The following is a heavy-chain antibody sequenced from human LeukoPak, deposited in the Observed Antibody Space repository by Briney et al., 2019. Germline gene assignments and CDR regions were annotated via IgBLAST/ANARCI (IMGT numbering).Heavy chain of an antibody. D-gene: IGHD1-14*01. V-gene: IGHV3-23*01. J-gene: IGHJ4*02. CDR3: AKVPIRKGIPYYFDY. Sequence: GGSLRLSCAASGFTFSSYAMSWVRQAPGKGLEWVSAISNSGGSTYYADSVKGRFTISRDNSKNTLYLQMNSLRAEDTAVYYCAKVPIRKGIPYYFDYWGQGTLVTVSS. CDR2: ISNSGGST. CDR1: GFTFSSYA.